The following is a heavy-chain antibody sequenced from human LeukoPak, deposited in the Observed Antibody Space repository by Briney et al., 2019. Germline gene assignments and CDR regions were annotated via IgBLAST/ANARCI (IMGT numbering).Heavy chain of an antibody. CDR2: IVVGSGNT. CDR3: AAVLLWFGESTPYFDY. V-gene: IGHV1-58*01. CDR1: GFTFTSSA. D-gene: IGHD3-10*01. Sequence: SVKVSCKASGFTFTSSAVQWVRQARGQRLEWIGWIVVGSGNTNYAQKFQERVTITRDMSTSTAYMELRSLRSEDTAVYYCAAVLLWFGESTPYFDYWGQGTLVTVSS. J-gene: IGHJ4*02.